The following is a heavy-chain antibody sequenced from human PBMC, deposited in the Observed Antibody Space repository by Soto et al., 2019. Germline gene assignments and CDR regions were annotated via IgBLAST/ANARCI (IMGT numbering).Heavy chain of an antibody. CDR1: GFTFGDYW. J-gene: IGHJ5*02. CDR3: VREGDSGFFS. D-gene: IGHD6-25*01. CDR2: TKQDESEK. Sequence: EVQLVESGGGLVQPGGSLRLSCATSGFTFGDYWMSWVRQAPGKRLELVANTKQDESEKYYVGSVRGRFTISRDNAKNSLYVQMNGLSAEATGVYFCVREGDSGFFSWGQGTLVTVSS. V-gene: IGHV3-7*01.